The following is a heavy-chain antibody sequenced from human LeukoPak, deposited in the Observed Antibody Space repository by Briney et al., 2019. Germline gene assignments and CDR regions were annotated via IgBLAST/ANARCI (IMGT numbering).Heavy chain of an antibody. Sequence: ASVKVSCKASGYTFTGHYMHWVRQAPGQGLEWMGRINPNSGGTNYAQKFQGRVTMTRDTSISTAYMKLSRLRSDDTAVYYCARDLGSYPFDYWGQGTLVTVSS. D-gene: IGHD1-26*01. CDR2: INPNSGGT. CDR1: GYTFTGHY. CDR3: ARDLGSYPFDY. V-gene: IGHV1-2*06. J-gene: IGHJ4*02.